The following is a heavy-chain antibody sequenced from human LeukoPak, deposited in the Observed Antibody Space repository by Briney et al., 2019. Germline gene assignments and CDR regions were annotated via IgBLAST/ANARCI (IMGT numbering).Heavy chain of an antibody. D-gene: IGHD3-10*01. CDR3: ARGEYGSGSYHIDY. J-gene: IGHJ4*02. Sequence: PGGSLRLSCAASGFTFSSYYMHWVRQAPGKGLEWVSSISSSSSYLYYADSVKGRFTISRDNAKNSLYLQMNSLRAEDTAVYYCARGEYGSGSYHIDYWGQGTLVTVSS. CDR1: GFTFSSYY. CDR2: ISSSSSYL. V-gene: IGHV3-21*01.